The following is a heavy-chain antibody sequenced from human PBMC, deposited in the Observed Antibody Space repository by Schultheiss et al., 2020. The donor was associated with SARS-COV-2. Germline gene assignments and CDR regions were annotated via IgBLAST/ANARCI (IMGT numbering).Heavy chain of an antibody. Sequence: GGSLRLSCAASGFTFSNAWMSWVRQAPGKGLEWVGRIKSKTDGGTTDYAAPVKGRFTISRDDSKNTLYLQMNSLKTEDTAVYYCTTDPQPCSSTSCYTGDFDYWGQGTLVTVSS. CDR2: IKSKTDGGTT. D-gene: IGHD2-2*02. J-gene: IGHJ4*02. CDR1: GFTFSNAW. CDR3: TTDPQPCSSTSCYTGDFDY. V-gene: IGHV3-15*01.